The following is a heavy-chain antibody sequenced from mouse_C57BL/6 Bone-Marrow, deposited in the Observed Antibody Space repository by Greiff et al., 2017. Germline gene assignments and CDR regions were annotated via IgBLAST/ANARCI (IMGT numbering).Heavy chain of an antibody. Sequence: VQLQQSGAELVRPGASVTLSCKASGYTFTDYEMHWVKQTPVHGLEWIGSIDPETGGTAYNQKFKGKAILTADKSSSTAYMELRSLTSEYSAVYYCTRVYYYGKYFDYWGQGTTLTVSS. CDR2: IDPETGGT. D-gene: IGHD1-1*01. V-gene: IGHV1-15*01. CDR1: GYTFTDYE. J-gene: IGHJ2*01. CDR3: TRVYYYGKYFDY.